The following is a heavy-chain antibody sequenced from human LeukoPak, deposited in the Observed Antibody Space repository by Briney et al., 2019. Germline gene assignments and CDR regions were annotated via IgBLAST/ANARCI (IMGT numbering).Heavy chain of an antibody. D-gene: IGHD6-19*01. CDR2: INPSSGDT. CDR1: GYTFTGYY. CDR3: ARGTAYSTGWYDY. V-gene: IGHV1-2*02. Sequence: ASVKVSCKTSGYTFTGYYMHWVRQAPGQGLECMGWINPSSGDTKYAQKFQGRVTMTRDTSITTAYMELSRLRSDDTAVYYCARGTAYSTGWYDYWGQGSLVTVSS. J-gene: IGHJ4*02.